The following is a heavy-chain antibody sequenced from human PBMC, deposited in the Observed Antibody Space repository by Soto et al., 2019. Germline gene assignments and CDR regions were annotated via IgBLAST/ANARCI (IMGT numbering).Heavy chain of an antibody. CDR3: ARDSWSQY. D-gene: IGHD2-15*01. CDR2: IHNGGET. J-gene: IGHJ1*01. Sequence: PGGSLRLSCAASGFSVSSNYMNWVRQAPGKGLEWVSIIHNGGETYYTDSVKGRFTVSRDNSKNTVFLQMNSLRVEDTAVYYCARDSWSQYRGQGTLVTVSS. CDR1: GFSVSSNY. V-gene: IGHV3-66*01.